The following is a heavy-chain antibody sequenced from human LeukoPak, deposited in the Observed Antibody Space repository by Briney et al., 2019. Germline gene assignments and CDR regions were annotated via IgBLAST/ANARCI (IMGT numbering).Heavy chain of an antibody. D-gene: IGHD1-26*01. V-gene: IGHV3-30*18. Sequence: GWSLTLSCAASGYSFSSYGMHWVRQAPGKGLELLTVISYDGNTIYYADSVKGRFTISRDNSKNTLYLQMNSLRIEDTAVYFCAKDLSVVGAHDSFDVWGQGTMVTVSS. CDR3: AKDLSVVGAHDSFDV. CDR1: GYSFSSYG. J-gene: IGHJ3*01. CDR2: ISYDGNTI.